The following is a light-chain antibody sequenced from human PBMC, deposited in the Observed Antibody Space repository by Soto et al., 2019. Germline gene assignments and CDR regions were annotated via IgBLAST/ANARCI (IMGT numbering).Light chain of an antibody. Sequence: EIVLTQSPATLSLSPGERATLSCRASQSVSSYLAWYQQRPGQAPRLLIYDASSRATGIPARFSGSGSGTDFTLTISSLEPEDFAVYYWQQRSNWPPGSTFGPGTKVDIK. CDR2: DAS. V-gene: IGKV3-11*01. J-gene: IGKJ3*01. CDR1: QSVSSY. CDR3: QQRSNWPPGST.